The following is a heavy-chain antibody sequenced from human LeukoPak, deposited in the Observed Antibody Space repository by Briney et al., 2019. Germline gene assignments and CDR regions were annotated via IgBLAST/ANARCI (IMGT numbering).Heavy chain of an antibody. Sequence: PGGSLRLSCAASGFTFSDYAMTWVRQAAGKGLEWVSSIRDTGRRTYYTDSVKGRFTISRDDSKKAVYLEMSTLRVEDTAIYFCGRHDSFIPFWGQGTLVTVSS. D-gene: IGHD3-16*02. CDR2: IRDTGRRT. J-gene: IGHJ4*02. CDR3: GRHDSFIPF. CDR1: GFTFSDYA. V-gene: IGHV3-23*01.